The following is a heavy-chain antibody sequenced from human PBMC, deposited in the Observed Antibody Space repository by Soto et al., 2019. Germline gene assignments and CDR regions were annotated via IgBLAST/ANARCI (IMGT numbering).Heavy chain of an antibody. CDR1: GGSISSYY. CDR3: ARLIVVVVAANKLHWFDP. Sequence: SETLSLTCTVSGGSISSYYWSWIRQPPGKGLEWVGYIYYSGSTNYNPSLKSRVTISVDTSKNQFSLKLSSVTAADTAVYYCARLIVVVVAANKLHWFDPWGQGTLVTVSS. J-gene: IGHJ5*02. CDR2: IYYSGST. V-gene: IGHV4-59*01. D-gene: IGHD2-15*01.